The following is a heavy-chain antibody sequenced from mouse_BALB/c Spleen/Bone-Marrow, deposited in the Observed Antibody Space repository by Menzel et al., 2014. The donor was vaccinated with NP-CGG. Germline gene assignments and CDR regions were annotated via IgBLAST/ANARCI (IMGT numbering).Heavy chain of an antibody. D-gene: IGHD1-2*01. J-gene: IGHJ4*01. CDR3: ARNSHYYGYYYAMDY. Sequence: VKLQESGPGLVQPSQSLSITCTVSGFSLTSYGVHWVRQSPGKGLEWLGVIWSGGSTDYNAAFISRLSISKDNSKSXVFFKMNSLQANDTAIYYCARNSHYYGYYYAMDYWGQGTSVTVSS. CDR2: IWSGGST. V-gene: IGHV2-2*02. CDR1: GFSLTSYG.